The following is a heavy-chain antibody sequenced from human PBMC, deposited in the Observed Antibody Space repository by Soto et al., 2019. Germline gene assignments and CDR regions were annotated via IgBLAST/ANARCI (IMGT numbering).Heavy chain of an antibody. J-gene: IGHJ4*02. CDR1: GFRFSTYW. CDR3: ARDDFWSGYPSY. V-gene: IGHV3-7*03. Sequence: EVQVVESGGGLVQPGGSLRLSCAASGFRFSTYWMSWVRQAPGKGLEWLANIKQDANEMYYVDSVKGRFTISRDNAKNSLYLQMNSLRAEDTAVYYCARDDFWSGYPSYWGQGTLVTVSS. CDR2: IKQDANEM. D-gene: IGHD3-3*01.